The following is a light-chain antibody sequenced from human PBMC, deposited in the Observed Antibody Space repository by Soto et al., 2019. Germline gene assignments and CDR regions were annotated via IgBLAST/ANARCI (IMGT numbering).Light chain of an antibody. V-gene: IGKV1-5*03. CDR1: QSFSSW. Sequence: DIQMTQSPSTLSVSVGDRVTITCRASQSFSSWLAWYQQKPGKAPNLLIYRTSTLGRGVPSRFSASGSGTEFTLTISNLQPDDFATYYCQYYNSDSFYSFGQGTKLEIK. CDR2: RTS. J-gene: IGKJ2*03. CDR3: QYYNSDSFYS.